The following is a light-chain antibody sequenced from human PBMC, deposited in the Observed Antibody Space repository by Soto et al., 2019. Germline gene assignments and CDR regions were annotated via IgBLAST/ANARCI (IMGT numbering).Light chain of an antibody. V-gene: IGKV4-1*01. CDR2: WAS. J-gene: IGKJ1*01. Sequence: DIVMTQSPDSLAVSLGERATINCKSSQSVLYSSNNKNYLAWYQQKPGQPPKLLIYWASTRESGVPDRFIGSGSGTDFSLNISSLQAEDVAVYYCQQYYSTLWTFGQGTKVEIK. CDR3: QQYYSTLWT. CDR1: QSVLYSSNNKNY.